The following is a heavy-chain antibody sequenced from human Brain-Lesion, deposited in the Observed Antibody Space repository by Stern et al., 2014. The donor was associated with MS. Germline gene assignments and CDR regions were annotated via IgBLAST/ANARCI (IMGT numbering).Heavy chain of an antibody. V-gene: IGHV3-74*01. CDR1: GFSFSNDW. CDR3: ARGERWFAS. J-gene: IGHJ5*01. Sequence: VQLVESGGGLVQHGGSLRLSCAASGFSFSNDWMNWVRQAPGKGLVWVSRVNNDGRRTSYADSVKGRFTMSRDNAKNTLYLQMNSLRVEDTAIYYCARGERWFASLGQGTLVTVSS. CDR2: VNNDGRRT.